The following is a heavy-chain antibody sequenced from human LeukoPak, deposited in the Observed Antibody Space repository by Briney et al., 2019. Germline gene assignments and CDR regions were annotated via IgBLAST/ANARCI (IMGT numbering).Heavy chain of an antibody. J-gene: IGHJ4*02. Sequence: PGGSLRLSCAASGFTFNKYGMHWVRQPPGKGLEWVSAISGSGGSTYYADSVKGRFTISRDNSKNTLYLQMNSLRVEDTAVYYCAKDGGVWFGESSDYWGQGTLVTVSS. CDR3: AKDGGVWFGESSDY. CDR1: GFTFNKYG. CDR2: ISGSGGST. V-gene: IGHV3-23*01. D-gene: IGHD3-10*01.